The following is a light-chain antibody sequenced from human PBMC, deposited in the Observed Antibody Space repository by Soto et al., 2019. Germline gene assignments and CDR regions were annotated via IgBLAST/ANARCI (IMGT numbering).Light chain of an antibody. CDR2: GAS. J-gene: IGKJ1*01. V-gene: IGKV3-15*01. CDR1: QSVSSN. CDR3: QQYNNWPRG. Sequence: EIVMTQSPATLSVSPGERATLSCRASQSVSSNLAWYQQKPGQAPRLLIYGASTRATGIPARFSGSGSGTEFTLTISSLQSEDFAVYYCQQYNNWPRGFGQGTKVDIK.